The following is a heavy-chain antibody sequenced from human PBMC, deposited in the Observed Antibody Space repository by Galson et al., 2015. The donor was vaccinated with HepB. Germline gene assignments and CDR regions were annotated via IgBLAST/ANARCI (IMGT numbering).Heavy chain of an antibody. D-gene: IGHD5-12*01. CDR1: GFTFSSYA. CDR2: ISGSGGST. Sequence: SLRLSCAASGFTFSSYAMSWVRQAPGKGLEWVSAISGSGGSTYYADSVKGRFTISRHNSKNTLYLQMNSLRAEDTAVYYCARDGYSGYENDAFDIWGQGTMVTVSS. CDR3: ARDGYSGYENDAFDI. V-gene: IGHV3-23*01. J-gene: IGHJ3*02.